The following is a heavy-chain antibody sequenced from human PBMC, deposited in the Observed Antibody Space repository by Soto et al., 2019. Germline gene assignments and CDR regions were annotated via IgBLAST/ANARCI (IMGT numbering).Heavy chain of an antibody. Sequence: LRLSCAASGFTFSSYAMSWVRQAPGKGLEWVSAISGSGGSTYYADSVKGRFTISRDNSKNTLYLQMNSLRAEDTAVYYCAKALGIDDSSGYYYFQHWGQGTLVTVSS. V-gene: IGHV3-23*01. D-gene: IGHD3-22*01. J-gene: IGHJ1*01. CDR2: ISGSGGST. CDR1: GFTFSSYA. CDR3: AKALGIDDSSGYYYFQH.